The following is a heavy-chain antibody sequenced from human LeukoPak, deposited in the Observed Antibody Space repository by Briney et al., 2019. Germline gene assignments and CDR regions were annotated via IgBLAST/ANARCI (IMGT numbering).Heavy chain of an antibody. CDR1: GFTFSDYW. CDR3: ARKVGDY. CDR2: INQDASVS. D-gene: IGHD3-16*01. Sequence: PGGSLRLSCAASGFTFSDYWMSWVRQAPGQGLEWVANINQDASVSHYIDSVKGRFTISRDNAKNSLFLQMNRLRAEDTALCYCARKVGDYWGQGTLVTVSS. J-gene: IGHJ4*02. V-gene: IGHV3-7*01.